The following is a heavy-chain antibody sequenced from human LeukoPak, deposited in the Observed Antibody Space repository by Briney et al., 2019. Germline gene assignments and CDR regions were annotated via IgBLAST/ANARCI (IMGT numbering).Heavy chain of an antibody. D-gene: IGHD1-26*01. CDR2: ISNKGGST. V-gene: IGHV3-64D*09. J-gene: IGHJ4*02. Sequence: GGSLRLSCSASGFTFSSYGMHWVRQAPGKGLEYVSGISNKGGSTHYADSVKGRFTTSRDNSKNTLHLQMSSLRADDTAVYYCVKSGTWADFDSWGQGTLVTVSS. CDR1: GFTFSSYG. CDR3: VKSGTWADFDS.